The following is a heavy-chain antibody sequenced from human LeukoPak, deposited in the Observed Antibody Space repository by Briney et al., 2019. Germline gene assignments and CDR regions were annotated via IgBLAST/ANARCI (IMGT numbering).Heavy chain of an antibody. CDR1: GFTFDDYA. CDR2: ISWNSDII. V-gene: IGHV3-9*01. Sequence: QTGGSLRLSCAASGFTFDDYAMHWVRQAPGKGLEWVSGISWNSDIIGYADSVKGRFTISRDNAKNSLYLQMNSLRAEDTALYYCARGSGGSNYGYFQHWGQGTLVAVSS. D-gene: IGHD2-15*01. J-gene: IGHJ1*01. CDR3: ARGSGGSNYGYFQH.